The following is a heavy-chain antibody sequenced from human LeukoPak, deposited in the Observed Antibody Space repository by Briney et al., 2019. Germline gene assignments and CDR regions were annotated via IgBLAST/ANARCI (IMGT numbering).Heavy chain of an antibody. CDR2: ISGSGVNT. CDR3: AKHPSPVFGGGSYFED. D-gene: IGHD3-16*01. J-gene: IGHJ4*02. Sequence: PGGSLRLSCAASGFTFSSYWMSWVRQAPGKGLEWVSAISGSGVNTDYADSVKGRFTISRDNSKNTRYLQMNSLTAEDTAVYYCAKHPSPVFGGGSYFEDWGQGTLVTVSS. V-gene: IGHV3-23*01. CDR1: GFTFSSYW.